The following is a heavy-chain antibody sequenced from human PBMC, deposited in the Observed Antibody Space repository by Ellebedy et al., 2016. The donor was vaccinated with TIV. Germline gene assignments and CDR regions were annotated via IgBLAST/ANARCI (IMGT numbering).Heavy chain of an antibody. J-gene: IGHJ4*02. V-gene: IGHV4-59*08. CDR2: IYYSGST. D-gene: IGHD1-7*01. Sequence: MPSETLSLTCTVSGGSISSYYWSWIRQPPGKGLEWIGYIYYSGSTNYNPSLKSRVTISVDTSKNQFSLKLSSVTAADTAVYYCARQFRAGTTVDYWGQGAPVTVSS. CDR3: ARQFRAGTTVDY. CDR1: GGSISSYY.